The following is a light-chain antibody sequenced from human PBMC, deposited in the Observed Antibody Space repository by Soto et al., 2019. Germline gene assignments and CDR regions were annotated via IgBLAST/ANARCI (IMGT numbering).Light chain of an antibody. Sequence: DIQMTQSPSSLSASVGDRVTITCRASQNINRYLNWYQQKPGKAPKVLILVASSLESGVPSRFRGSGSGTDFTLTISSLEPEDFAVYYCHQRQYWPPITFGQGTRLEI. CDR1: QNINRY. CDR2: VAS. V-gene: IGKV1-39*01. J-gene: IGKJ5*01. CDR3: HQRQYWPPIT.